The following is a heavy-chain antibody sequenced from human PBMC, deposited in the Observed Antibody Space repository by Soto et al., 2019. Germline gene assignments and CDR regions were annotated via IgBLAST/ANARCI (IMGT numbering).Heavy chain of an antibody. CDR2: IIPIFGTA. Sequence: SVKVSCKASGGTFSSYAISWVLQAPGQGLEWMGGIIPIFGTANYAQKFQGRVTITADESTSTAYMELSSLRSEDTAVYYCARQHSVILTCLPSNGMAFCCQGITLTVSS. CDR3: ARQHSVILTCLPSNGMAF. D-gene: IGHD3-9*01. V-gene: IGHV1-69*13. J-gene: IGHJ6*02. CDR1: GGTFSSYA.